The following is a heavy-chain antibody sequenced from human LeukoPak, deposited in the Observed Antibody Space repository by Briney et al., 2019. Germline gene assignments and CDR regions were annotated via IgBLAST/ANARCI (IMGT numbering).Heavy chain of an antibody. V-gene: IGHV4-34*01. J-gene: IGHJ4*02. Sequence: SETLSLTCAVYGGSFSGYYWSWIRQPPGKGLEWIGEINHSGSTNYNPSLKSRVTISVDTSKNQFSLKLSSVTAAATAVYYCARGRYYGSGSYYTTYWGQGPLVTVSS. CDR2: INHSGST. CDR1: GGSFSGYY. D-gene: IGHD3-10*01. CDR3: ARGRYYGSGSYYTTY.